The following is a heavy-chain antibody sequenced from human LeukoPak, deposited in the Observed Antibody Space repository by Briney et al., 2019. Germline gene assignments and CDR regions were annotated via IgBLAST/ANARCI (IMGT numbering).Heavy chain of an antibody. Sequence: QPGGSLRLSCVASGFSFSSYAMSWVRQAPGKGLEWVSTIRGSGSSTYYADSVKGRFTISRDNSKNTLYLPMNSLRAEDTAEYYCAKGKGLSTMGTDLYFFDNWGQGTLVTVSS. J-gene: IGHJ4*02. CDR2: IRGSGSST. D-gene: IGHD3-10*01. CDR1: GFSFSSYA. V-gene: IGHV3-23*01. CDR3: AKGKGLSTMGTDLYFFDN.